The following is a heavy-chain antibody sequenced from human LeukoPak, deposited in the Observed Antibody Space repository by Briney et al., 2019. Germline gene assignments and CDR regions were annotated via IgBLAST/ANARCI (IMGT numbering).Heavy chain of an antibody. CDR3: TTSGSSDAFDI. CDR2: IWYDGSNK. D-gene: IGHD1-26*01. J-gene: IGHJ3*02. V-gene: IGHV3-33*01. Sequence: GRSLRLSCAASGFTFSSYGMHWVRQAPGKGLEWVAVIWYDGSNKYYADSVKGRFTISRDNSKNTPYLQMNSLKTEDTAVYYCTTSGSSDAFDIWGQGTTVTVSS. CDR1: GFTFSSYG.